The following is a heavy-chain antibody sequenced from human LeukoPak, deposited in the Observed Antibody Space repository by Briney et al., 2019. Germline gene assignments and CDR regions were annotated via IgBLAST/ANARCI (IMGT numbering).Heavy chain of an antibody. J-gene: IGHJ6*02. V-gene: IGHV3-7*01. CDR3: AKNIAAPGRVDYPYYAMDE. CDR2: IKQDGSDS. CDR1: GFSFRGYW. Sequence: GGSLRLSCAASGFSFRGYWMTWVRQAPGKGLQGVASIKQDGSDSYHVDSVKGRFTISRDNAKNSLFLQMSNLRADDTAVYYCAKNIAAPGRVDYPYYAMDEWGQGTTVTVSS. D-gene: IGHD6-25*01.